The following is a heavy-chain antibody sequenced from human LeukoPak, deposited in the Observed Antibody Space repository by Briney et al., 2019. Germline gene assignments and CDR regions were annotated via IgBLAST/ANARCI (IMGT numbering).Heavy chain of an antibody. J-gene: IGHJ4*02. Sequence: SEPLSLTCAVSGGSINSHYWGWIRQPPGKGLQWIGDIYYTGKINYNPSLKSRVTITLDTSKDHLSLNLTSVLAADTAIYYCVRRDTGWNYFDYWGQGILVTVSS. D-gene: IGHD6-19*01. CDR1: GGSINSHY. CDR2: IYYTGKI. CDR3: VRRDTGWNYFDY. V-gene: IGHV4-59*08.